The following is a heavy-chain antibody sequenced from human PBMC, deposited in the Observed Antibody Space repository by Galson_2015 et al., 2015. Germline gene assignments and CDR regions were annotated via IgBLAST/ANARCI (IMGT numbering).Heavy chain of an antibody. CDR2: INKSGRDT. J-gene: IGHJ4*02. Sequence: SLRLSCAASGFTFSGYAMSWVRQAPGKGLEWVSAINKSGRDTYYADSVKGRFTISRDNSKNTLYLQMNSLRAEDTAVYYCAKGREWELPLDYWGQGALVTVSS. V-gene: IGHV3-23*01. D-gene: IGHD1-26*01. CDR3: AKGREWELPLDY. CDR1: GFTFSGYA.